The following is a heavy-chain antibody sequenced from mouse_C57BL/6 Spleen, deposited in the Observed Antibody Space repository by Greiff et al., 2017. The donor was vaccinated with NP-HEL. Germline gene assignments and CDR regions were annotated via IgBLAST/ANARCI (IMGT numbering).Heavy chain of an antibody. Sequence: VQLQQSGPELVKPGASVKISCKASGYAFSSSWMNWVKQRPGKGLEWIGRIYPGDGDTNYNGKFKGKATLTADKSSSTAYMQLSSLTSEDSAVYFCARCPYYYGSSYPFDYWGQGTTLTVSS. D-gene: IGHD1-1*01. CDR1: GYAFSSSW. CDR2: IYPGDGDT. CDR3: ARCPYYYGSSYPFDY. V-gene: IGHV1-82*01. J-gene: IGHJ2*01.